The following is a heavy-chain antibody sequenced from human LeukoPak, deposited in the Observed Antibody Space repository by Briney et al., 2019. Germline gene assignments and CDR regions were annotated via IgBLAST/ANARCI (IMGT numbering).Heavy chain of an antibody. V-gene: IGHV3-66*01. Sequence: PGGSLRLSCADSGFTVSSNYMSWVRQAPGKGLEWVSSIYSGGSTYYTDSVKGRFTISRDNSKNTLYLQMNSLRAEDTAVYYCARDLAGYNSFDYWGHRIMVSVSS. D-gene: IGHD5-24*01. CDR3: ARDLAGYNSFDY. CDR1: GFTVSSNY. J-gene: IGHJ4*01. CDR2: IYSGGST.